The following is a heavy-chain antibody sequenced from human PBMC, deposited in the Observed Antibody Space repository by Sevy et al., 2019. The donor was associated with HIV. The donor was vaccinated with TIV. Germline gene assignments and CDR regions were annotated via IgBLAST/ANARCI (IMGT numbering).Heavy chain of an antibody. CDR1: GYILTEFS. Sequence: ASVKVSCKDSGYILTEFSIHWVRQAHGKGLEWMGTFDPEDGEKIYAQKFQGRLTMTEDTSTDTAYMELSSLRSEDTAVYYCATTKDHYENSGYPIDFWGQGTLVTVSS. V-gene: IGHV1-24*01. D-gene: IGHD3-22*01. CDR2: FDPEDGEK. CDR3: ATTKDHYENSGYPIDF. J-gene: IGHJ4*02.